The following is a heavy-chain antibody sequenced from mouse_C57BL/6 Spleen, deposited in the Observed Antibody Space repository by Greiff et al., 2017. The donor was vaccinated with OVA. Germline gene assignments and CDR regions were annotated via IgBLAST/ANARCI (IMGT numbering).Heavy chain of an antibody. CDR1: GYSFTDYN. V-gene: IGHV1-39*01. Sequence: EVQLQQSGPELVKPGASVKISCKASGYSFTDYNMNWVKQSNGKSLEWIGVINPNYGTTSYNQKFKGKATLTVDQSSSTAYMQLNSLTSEDTAVYYCAREYYYGSRYWFAYWGQGTLVTVSA. CDR3: AREYYYGSRYWFAY. CDR2: INPNYGTT. J-gene: IGHJ3*01. D-gene: IGHD1-1*01.